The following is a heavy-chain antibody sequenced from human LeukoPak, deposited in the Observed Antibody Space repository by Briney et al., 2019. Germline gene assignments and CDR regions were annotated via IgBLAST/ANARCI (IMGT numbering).Heavy chain of an antibody. CDR3: ATYIATLRRGL. V-gene: IGHV3-48*01. Sequence: GGSLRLSCAASGFTFSSYSMNWVRQAPGKGLEWVSHITASGTAMFYADSVKGRFTISRDNAKNSLYLQMNSLRAEDTAVYYCATYIATLRRGLWGQGTLVTVSS. D-gene: IGHD6-13*01. CDR2: ITASGTAM. J-gene: IGHJ4*02. CDR1: GFTFSSYS.